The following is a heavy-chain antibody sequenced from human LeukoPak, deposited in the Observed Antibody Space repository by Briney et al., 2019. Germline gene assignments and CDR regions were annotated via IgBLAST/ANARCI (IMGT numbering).Heavy chain of an antibody. D-gene: IGHD4-11*01. V-gene: IGHV3-11*06. CDR1: GFTFSDYY. CDR3: ARAPHYSKSGPYYYGMDV. Sequence: GGSLRLSCAASGFTFSDYYMSWIRQAPGKGLEWVSYISSSSSYTNYADSVKGRFTISRDNAKNSMYVQMNSLRAEDTAVYYCARAPHYSKSGPYYYGMDVWGQGTTVTVCS. J-gene: IGHJ6*02. CDR2: ISSSSSYT.